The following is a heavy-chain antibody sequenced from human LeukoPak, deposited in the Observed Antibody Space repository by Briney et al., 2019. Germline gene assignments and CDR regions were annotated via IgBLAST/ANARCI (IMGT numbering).Heavy chain of an antibody. D-gene: IGHD3-22*01. Sequence: ASVKVSCKASGYTFTGYYMHWVRQAPGQGLEWMGWINPNSGGTYYAQKFQGRVSMTRDASISTAYMELSSLRSDDTAVYYCYYRVSSGYLTWGQGTLVAVSS. J-gene: IGHJ4*02. CDR2: INPNSGGT. V-gene: IGHV1-2*02. CDR3: YYRVSSGYLT. CDR1: GYTFTGYY.